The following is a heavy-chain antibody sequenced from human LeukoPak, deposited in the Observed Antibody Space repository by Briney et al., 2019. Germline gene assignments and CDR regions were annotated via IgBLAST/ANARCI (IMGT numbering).Heavy chain of an antibody. J-gene: IGHJ4*02. CDR1: GGSISSSSYY. CDR3: ARDSSTYYYDPREGGLGFDY. CDR2: IYTSGST. Sequence: SETLSLTCTVSGGSISSSSYYWGWIRQPPGKGLEWIGRIYTSGSTNYNPSLKSRVTISVDTSKNQFSLKLSSVTAADTAVYYCARDSSTYYYDPREGGLGFDYWGQGTLVTVSS. V-gene: IGHV4-39*02. D-gene: IGHD3-22*01.